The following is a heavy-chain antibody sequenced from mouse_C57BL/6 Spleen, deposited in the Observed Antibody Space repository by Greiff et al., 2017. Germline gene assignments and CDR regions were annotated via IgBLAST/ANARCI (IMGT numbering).Heavy chain of an antibody. CDR3: ARAGRQLRSHYDARDD. V-gene: IGHV1-82*01. CDR1: GYAFSSSW. CDR2: IYPGDGDT. Sequence: QVQLQQSGPELVKPGASVKISCKASGYAFSSSWMNWVKQRPGKGLEWIGRIYPGDGDTNYNGKFKGKATLTAAKSSSTAYMQLSSLTSEDSAVYFCARAGRQLRSHYDARDDWGQGTSGTVSS. D-gene: IGHD3-2*02. J-gene: IGHJ4*01.